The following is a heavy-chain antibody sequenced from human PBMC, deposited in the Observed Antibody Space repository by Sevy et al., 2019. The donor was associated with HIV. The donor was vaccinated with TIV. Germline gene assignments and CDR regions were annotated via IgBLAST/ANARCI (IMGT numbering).Heavy chain of an antibody. D-gene: IGHD4-17*01. CDR3: ARDHGKDGDLGDYYYYAMDV. CDR1: GFSISDYY. J-gene: IGHJ6*02. V-gene: IGHV3-11*01. Sequence: GGSLRLSCAASGFSISDYYMSWIRQAPGKGPQWISYISSNSDTIYYTDSVKGRFTISRDNAKNSLYRTMSSLRAEDTAIYDCARDHGKDGDLGDYYYYAMDVWGRGTTVTVSS. CDR2: ISSNSDTI.